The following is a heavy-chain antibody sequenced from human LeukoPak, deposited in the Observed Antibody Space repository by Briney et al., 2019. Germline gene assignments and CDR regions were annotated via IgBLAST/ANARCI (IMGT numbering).Heavy chain of an antibody. CDR3: ARGRSIAARRFDY. Sequence: KASETLSLTCAVYGGSFSGYYWSWIRQPPGKGLEWIGEINHSGSTNYNPSLKSRVTISVDTSKNQFSLKLSSVTAADTAVYYCARGRSIAARRFDYWGQGTLVTVSS. J-gene: IGHJ4*02. D-gene: IGHD6-6*01. CDR2: INHSGST. CDR1: GGSFSGYY. V-gene: IGHV4-34*01.